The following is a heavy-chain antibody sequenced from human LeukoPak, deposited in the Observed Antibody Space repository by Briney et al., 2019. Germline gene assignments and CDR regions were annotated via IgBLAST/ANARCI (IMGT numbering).Heavy chain of an antibody. J-gene: IGHJ4*02. Sequence: GGSLSLSCAASGFTFSSYWIHWVRQAPGKGLVWVSRINSDGSSTSYADSVKGRFTISRDNAKNTLYLQMNSLRAEDTAVYYCAREPSRLYYFDYWGQETLVTVSS. V-gene: IGHV3-74*01. D-gene: IGHD6-25*01. CDR3: AREPSRLYYFDY. CDR1: GFTFSSYW. CDR2: INSDGSST.